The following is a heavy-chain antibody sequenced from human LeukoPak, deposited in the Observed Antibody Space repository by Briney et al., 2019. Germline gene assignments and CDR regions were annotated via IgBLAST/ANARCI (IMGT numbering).Heavy chain of an antibody. J-gene: IGHJ4*02. D-gene: IGHD6-13*01. V-gene: IGHV1-46*01. CDR3: ARVQSSSWYYMD. Sequence: GASVKVSCKVSGYTLTELSMHWVRQAPGQGLEWMGIINPSGGSTSYAQKFQGRVTMTRDTSTSTVYMELSSLRSEDTAVYYCARVQSSSWYYMDWGQGTLVTVSS. CDR2: INPSGGST. CDR1: GYTLTELS.